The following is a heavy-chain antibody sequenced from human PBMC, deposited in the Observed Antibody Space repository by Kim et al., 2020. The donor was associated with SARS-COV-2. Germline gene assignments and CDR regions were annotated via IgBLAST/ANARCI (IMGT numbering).Heavy chain of an antibody. D-gene: IGHD3-10*01. V-gene: IGHV3-53*01. CDR3: AGAMVRRVIITGGMDV. J-gene: IGHJ6*02. Sequence: SVKGQFAISRDTSKNTLYLQMHGLRAEDTTVYYCAGAMVRRVIITGGMDVWGQGTTVTVSS.